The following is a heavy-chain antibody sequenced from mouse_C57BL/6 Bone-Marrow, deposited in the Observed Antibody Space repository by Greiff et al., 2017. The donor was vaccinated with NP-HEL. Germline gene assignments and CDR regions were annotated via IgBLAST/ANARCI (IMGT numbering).Heavy chain of an antibody. CDR3: VKARYYSNYEDYAMDY. V-gene: IGHV7-4*01. CDR1: GFTFTDYY. Sequence: EVHLVESGGGLVQPGASLRLSCAASGFTFTDYYMSWVRQPPGKAPEWLALIRNKANGYTTEYTASVKGRFTISRDNSQNILYLQMNTLRAEDSATYYCVKARYYSNYEDYAMDYWGQGTSVTVSS. D-gene: IGHD2-5*01. J-gene: IGHJ4*01. CDR2: IRNKANGYTT.